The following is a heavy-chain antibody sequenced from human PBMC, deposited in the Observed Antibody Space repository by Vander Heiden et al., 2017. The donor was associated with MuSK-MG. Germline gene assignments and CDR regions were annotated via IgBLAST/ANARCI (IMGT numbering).Heavy chain of an antibody. CDR3: AKGRSSGIYRKAFDI. CDR2: IRWSGGNI. D-gene: IGHD1-26*01. V-gene: IGHV3-9*01. J-gene: IGHJ3*02. Sequence: EVQLVESGGGLVQPGRSLRLSCAASAFTFDEYALHWVREGPGKGLEWVSGIRWSGGNIDDADSVRGRFTISRDNAKNSLYLQMNSLRAEDTALYYCAKGRSSGIYRKAFDIWGQGTMVTVSS. CDR1: AFTFDEYA.